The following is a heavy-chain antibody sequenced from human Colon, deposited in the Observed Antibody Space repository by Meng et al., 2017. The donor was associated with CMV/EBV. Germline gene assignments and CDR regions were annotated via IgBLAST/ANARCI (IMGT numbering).Heavy chain of an antibody. CDR2: ISSSSSYI. V-gene: IGHV3-21*01. D-gene: IGHD3-3*01. J-gene: IGHJ4*02. Sequence: GGSLRLSCAASGFTFSSYSMNWVRQAPGKGLEWVSSISSSSSYIYYADSVKGRFTISRDNAKNSLYLQMNSLRAEDTAVYYCAREGRFLEWLLDYWGQGTLVTVSS. CDR3: AREGRFLEWLLDY. CDR1: GFTFSSYS.